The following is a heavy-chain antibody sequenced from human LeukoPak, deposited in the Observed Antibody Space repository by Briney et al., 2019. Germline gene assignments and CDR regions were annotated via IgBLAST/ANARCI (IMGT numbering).Heavy chain of an antibody. D-gene: IGHD6-19*01. CDR1: GGSVSSGSYY. J-gene: IGHJ4*02. Sequence: SETLSLTCTVSGGSVSSGSYYWSWIRQPPGKGLEWIGYIYYSGSTNYNPSLKSRVTISVDTSKNQFSLKLSSVTAADTSVYYCARHGYSSGPPDYWGQGTLVTVSS. CDR3: ARHGYSSGPPDY. CDR2: IYYSGST. V-gene: IGHV4-61*01.